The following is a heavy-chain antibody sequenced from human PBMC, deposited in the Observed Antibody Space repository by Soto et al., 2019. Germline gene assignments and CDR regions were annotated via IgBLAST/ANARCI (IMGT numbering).Heavy chain of an antibody. J-gene: IGHJ6*02. Sequence: QVQLVQSGAEVKKPGSSVKVSCKASGGTFSSYAISWVRQAPGQGLEWMGGIIPIFGTANYAHKFQGRVTITADESTSTAYMELSSLRSEDTAVYYCARTAVAGQGYYYYGMDVWGQGTTVTVSS. V-gene: IGHV1-69*12. CDR3: ARTAVAGQGYYYYGMDV. D-gene: IGHD6-19*01. CDR1: GGTFSSYA. CDR2: IIPIFGTA.